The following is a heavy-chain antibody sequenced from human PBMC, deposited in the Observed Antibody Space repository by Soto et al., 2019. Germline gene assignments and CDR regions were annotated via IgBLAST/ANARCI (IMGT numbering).Heavy chain of an antibody. Sequence: QVQMVESGGGVVQPGRSLRLSCAASGFTFSNYAMHWVRQAPGKGLEWVAVISYHGNDKYYADSVKGRFTISRDNSKDTLYLQMSGLRAEDTAVYYFTRAKVRALGGFDYWGQGTLVTVSS. J-gene: IGHJ4*02. CDR3: TRAKVRALGGFDY. CDR2: ISYHGNDK. D-gene: IGHD3-10*01. CDR1: GFTFSNYA. V-gene: IGHV3-30-3*01.